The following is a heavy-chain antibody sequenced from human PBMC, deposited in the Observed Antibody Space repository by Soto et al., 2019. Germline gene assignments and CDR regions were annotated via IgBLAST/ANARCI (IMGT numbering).Heavy chain of an antibody. CDR2: IYYSGST. J-gene: IGHJ6*02. Sequence: SETLSLTCTVSGGSISSSSYYWGWIRQPPGKGLECIGSIYYSGSTYYNPSLKSRVTISVDTSKNQFSLKLSSVTAADTAVYYCVKRWIQVYGMDVWGQETTVTVSS. V-gene: IGHV4-39*01. CDR3: VKRWIQVYGMDV. CDR1: GGSISSSSYY. D-gene: IGHD5-18*01.